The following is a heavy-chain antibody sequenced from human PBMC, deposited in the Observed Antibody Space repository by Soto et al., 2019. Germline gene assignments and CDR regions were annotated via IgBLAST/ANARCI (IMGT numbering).Heavy chain of an antibody. CDR2: ISAYNGNT. J-gene: IGHJ6*02. V-gene: IGHV1-18*01. Sequence: QVQLVQSGAEVKKPGASVKVSCKASGYTFTSYGISWVRQAPGQGLEWMGWISAYNGNTNYAQKLQGRVTMTTDTSTSTAYMELRSLRADDTAVYYCARGGVVFGIAESYYYYGMDVWGQGTTVTVSS. CDR1: GYTFTSYG. CDR3: ARGGVVFGIAESYYYYGMDV. D-gene: IGHD6-13*01.